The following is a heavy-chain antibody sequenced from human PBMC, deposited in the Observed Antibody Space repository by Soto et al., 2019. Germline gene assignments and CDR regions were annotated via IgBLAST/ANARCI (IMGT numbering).Heavy chain of an antibody. CDR2: ISSDGSTT. CDR1: GFTFSNFW. D-gene: IGHD6-19*01. CDR3: SSSLSSGGYVGYCDL. V-gene: IGHV3-74*01. Sequence: EVQLVESGGALVQPGGSLRLSCAASGFTFSNFWMHWVRQAPGKGLVWVSRISSDGSTTSYADSVRGRFTISRDNANNTLYLQMNSLSADDTAVYYFSSSLSSGGYVGYCDLWGRGTLVTVSS. J-gene: IGHJ2*01.